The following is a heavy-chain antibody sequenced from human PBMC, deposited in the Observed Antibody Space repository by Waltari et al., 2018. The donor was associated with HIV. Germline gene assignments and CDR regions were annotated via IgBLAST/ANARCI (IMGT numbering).Heavy chain of an antibody. J-gene: IGHJ4*02. D-gene: IGHD5-18*01. Sequence: VQLVESGGGLVQSGRSLRLSCTASGFTLGAYAMSWFRQAPGKGLEWVGFIRSKTYGGTTEYAASVKDRFTISRDDSKSIAYLQMNSLKTEDTAVYYCSRSRGYSYGYADYWGQGTLVTVSS. V-gene: IGHV3-49*03. CDR2: IRSKTYGGTT. CDR1: GFTLGAYA. CDR3: SRSRGYSYGYADY.